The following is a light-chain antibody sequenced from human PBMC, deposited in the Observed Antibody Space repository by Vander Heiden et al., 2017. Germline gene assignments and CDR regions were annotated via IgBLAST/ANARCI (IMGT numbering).Light chain of an antibody. V-gene: IGKV1-5*03. CDR1: PYIANF. CDR3: QQNNAYPLT. CDR2: KAS. J-gene: IGKJ4*01. Sequence: RHMTLSPSTLTPSVGHADTITCRASPYIANFLAWYQQKPGKAPKLLIYKASNLQSGVPSRFSGSGSGTEFTLTISSLQPDDFANYSCQQNNAYPLTFGGGTNVEI.